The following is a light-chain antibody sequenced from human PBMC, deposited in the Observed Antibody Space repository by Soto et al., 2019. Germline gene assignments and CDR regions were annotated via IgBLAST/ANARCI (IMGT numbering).Light chain of an antibody. CDR3: QQRRGT. V-gene: IGKV3-11*01. J-gene: IGKJ2*02. CDR2: DTS. CDR1: QSVSSS. Sequence: PGERATLSCRASQSVSSSLAWYQQKPGQAPRLLIYDTSIRSTGIPARFSGSGSGTDFTLTISSLEPEDFAVYYCQQRRGTCGQGTKLEIK.